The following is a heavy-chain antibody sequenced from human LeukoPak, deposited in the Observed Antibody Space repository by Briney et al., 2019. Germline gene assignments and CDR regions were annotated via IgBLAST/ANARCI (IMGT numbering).Heavy chain of an antibody. J-gene: IGHJ4*02. CDR2: IYYSGST. Sequence: SETLSLTCSVSGDSISYFYWSWIRQAAGKGLEWIGYIYYSGSTNYNPSLKSRVTISVDTSKNQFSLKLSSVTAADTAVYYCARFQGGSEIDYWGQGTLVTVSS. D-gene: IGHD3-10*01. CDR1: GDSISYFY. V-gene: IGHV4-59*08. CDR3: ARFQGGSEIDY.